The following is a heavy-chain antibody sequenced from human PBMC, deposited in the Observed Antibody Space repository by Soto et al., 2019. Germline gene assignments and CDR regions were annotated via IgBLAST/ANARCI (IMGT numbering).Heavy chain of an antibody. CDR3: ARDLIGTPLLWGKENYYYGMDV. V-gene: IGHV3-48*02. Sequence: PGGSLRLSCAASGFTFSSYSMNWVRQAPGKGLEWVSYISSSSSTIYYADSVKGRFTISRDNAKNSLYLQMNSLRDEDTAVYYCARDLIGTPLLWGKENYYYGMDVWGQGTTVTVSS. J-gene: IGHJ6*02. D-gene: IGHD2-2*01. CDR1: GFTFSSYS. CDR2: ISSSSSTI.